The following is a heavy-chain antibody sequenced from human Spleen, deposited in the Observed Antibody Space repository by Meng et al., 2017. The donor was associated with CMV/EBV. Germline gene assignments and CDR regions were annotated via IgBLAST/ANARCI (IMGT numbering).Heavy chain of an antibody. Sequence: GASLKISCVVSGSSFSDSAIYWVRQAPGKGLEWVGRIRSKLNNYATANAASVKGRFSISRDDSKKTAYLQMNSLKAEDTAKYFCAKAYGDYSYYFGMDVWGQGTTVTVSS. J-gene: IGHJ6*02. CDR2: IRSKLNNYAT. CDR1: GSSFSDSA. V-gene: IGHV3-73*01. D-gene: IGHD2-21*01. CDR3: AKAYGDYSYYFGMDV.